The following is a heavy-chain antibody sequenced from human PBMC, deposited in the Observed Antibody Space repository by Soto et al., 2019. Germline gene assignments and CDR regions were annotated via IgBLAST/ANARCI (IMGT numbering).Heavy chain of an antibody. D-gene: IGHD3-16*02. J-gene: IGHJ4*02. CDR1: GGSFSGYY. V-gene: IGHV4-34*01. CDR3: AGAPVHLGELSLFLPGGYYFDY. Sequence: SETLSLTCAVYGGSFSGYYWSWIRQPPGKGLEWIGEINHSGSTNYNPSLKSRVTISVDTSKNQFSLKLSSVTAADTAVYYCAGAPVHLGELSLFLPGGYYFDYWGQGTLVTVSS. CDR2: INHSGST.